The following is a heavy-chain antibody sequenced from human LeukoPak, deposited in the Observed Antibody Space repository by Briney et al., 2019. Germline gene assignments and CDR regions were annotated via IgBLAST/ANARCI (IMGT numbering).Heavy chain of an antibody. CDR1: GFTFSSYS. V-gene: IGHV3-48*02. D-gene: IGHD3-22*01. Sequence: GGSLRLSCAASGFTFSSYSMNWVRQAPGKGLEWVSYISSSSTIYYADSVKGRFTISRDNAKNSLYLQMNSLRDEDTAVYYCAGGPYYDSSGPIGASSAFDIWGQGTMVTVSS. CDR2: ISSSSTI. J-gene: IGHJ3*02. CDR3: AGGPYYDSSGPIGASSAFDI.